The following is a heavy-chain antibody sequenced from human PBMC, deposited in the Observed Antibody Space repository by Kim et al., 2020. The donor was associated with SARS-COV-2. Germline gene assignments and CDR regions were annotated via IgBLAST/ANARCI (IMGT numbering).Heavy chain of an antibody. J-gene: IGHJ4*01. CDR3: ARDRVGYYDSSGYYEFDY. CDR2: ISSSSTI. Sequence: GGSLRLSCAASGFTFSSYSMNWVRQAPGKGLEWVSYISSSSTIYYADSVKGRFTISRDNAKNSLYLQMNSLRDEDTAVYYCARDRVGYYDSSGYYEFDY. CDR1: GFTFSSYS. D-gene: IGHD3-22*01. V-gene: IGHV3-48*02.